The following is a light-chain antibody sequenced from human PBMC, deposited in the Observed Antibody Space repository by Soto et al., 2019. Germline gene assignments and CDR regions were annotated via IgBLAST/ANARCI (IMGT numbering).Light chain of an antibody. CDR1: SSDVGIYTY. J-gene: IGLJ3*02. CDR3: SSFTRRDTLEV. Sequence: QSALTQPASVTGSPGQSITISCTGISSDVGIYTYVSWYQHHPGKAPKLIIYDVTNRPSGVSNRFSGSKSGNTASLTISGLQTEDDADYYCSSFTRRDTLEVFGGGTKLTVL. CDR2: DVT. V-gene: IGLV2-14*03.